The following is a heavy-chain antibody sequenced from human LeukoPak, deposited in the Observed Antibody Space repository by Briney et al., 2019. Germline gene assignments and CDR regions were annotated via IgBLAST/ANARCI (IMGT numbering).Heavy chain of an antibody. CDR3: ARGFLYGDYDVLGTFDY. Sequence: GGSLRLSCAASGFTFSNYSMNWVRQAPGKGLEWVSFMSSSSSYIYYADSMKGRFTISRDNAKNSLYLQMNSLRAEDTAVYYCARGFLYGDYDVLGTFDYWGQGTLVTVSS. V-gene: IGHV3-21*01. CDR2: MSSSSSYI. D-gene: IGHD4-17*01. J-gene: IGHJ4*02. CDR1: GFTFSNYS.